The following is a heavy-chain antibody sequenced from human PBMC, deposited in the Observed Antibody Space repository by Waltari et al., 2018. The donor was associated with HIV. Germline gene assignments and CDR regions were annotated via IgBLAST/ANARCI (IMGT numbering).Heavy chain of an antibody. CDR3: ARGDRAFDV. J-gene: IGHJ3*01. D-gene: IGHD1-26*01. V-gene: IGHV1-18*01. Sequence: QVQLLQSGSEVKRPGASVKVSCKTSGYPFTDYGISWGRQAPRQGLEWMGWISTYNDNTKFAQTLQARISMTIDTSRHTAYMDLRSLRSDDTAVYYCARGDRAFDVWGQGTMVSVSS. CDR2: ISTYNDNT. CDR1: GYPFTDYG.